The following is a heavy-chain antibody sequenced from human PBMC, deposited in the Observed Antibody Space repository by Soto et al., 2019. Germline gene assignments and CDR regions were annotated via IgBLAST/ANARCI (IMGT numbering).Heavy chain of an antibody. V-gene: IGHV3-21*01. Sequence: PGGSLRLSCAASGFTFSFYTMTWVRQAPGKGLEWVSCISSTSDYIYYSDSVKGRFTISRDNAKNSLYLQMNSLRAEDTAVYYCASELWNDVYFDYWGQGTLVTVSS. J-gene: IGHJ4*02. D-gene: IGHD1-1*01. CDR2: ISSTSDYI. CDR1: GFTFSFYT. CDR3: ASELWNDVYFDY.